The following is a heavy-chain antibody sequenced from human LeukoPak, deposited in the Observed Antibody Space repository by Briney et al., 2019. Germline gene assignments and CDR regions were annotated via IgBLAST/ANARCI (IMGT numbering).Heavy chain of an antibody. J-gene: IGHJ5*02. V-gene: IGHV4-39*01. CDR1: GGSILDSTYY. CDR3: ARHSSGYYYGWFDP. D-gene: IGHD3-22*01. Sequence: PSETLSLTCTVSGGSILDSTYYWAWIRQPPGKGLEWIATIFYTGNTHYNPSLKSRVTMSVDTVKNQFSLNLNSVTAADTAVYYCARHSSGYYYGWFDPWGQGTLVTVSS. CDR2: IFYTGNT.